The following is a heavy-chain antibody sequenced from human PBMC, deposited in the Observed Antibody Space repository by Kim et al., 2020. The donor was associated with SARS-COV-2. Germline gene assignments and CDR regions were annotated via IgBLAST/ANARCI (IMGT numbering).Heavy chain of an antibody. Sequence: TRIAGSVKGRCAISRDKAKNTRYLQMHSLRAEDTAVYYCARLASTVTPDADWGQGTLVTVAS. CDR2: T. CDR3: ARLASTVTPDAD. J-gene: IGHJ4*02. V-gene: IGHV3-74*01. D-gene: IGHD4-17*01.